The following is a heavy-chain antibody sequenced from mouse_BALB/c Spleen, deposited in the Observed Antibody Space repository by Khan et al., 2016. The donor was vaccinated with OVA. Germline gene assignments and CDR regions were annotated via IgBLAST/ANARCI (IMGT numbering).Heavy chain of an antibody. D-gene: IGHD3-1*01. V-gene: IGHV1-54*01. J-gene: IGHJ2*01. CDR1: GYAFTSYL. CDR3: ARSQLGLRFDY. Sequence: QVQLQQSGTELVRPGTSVKVSCKASGYAFTSYLIEWVNQRPGQGLEWIGLINPGNGNTNYNEKFKGKATLTADKSSSTAYMQPSRLTSDDSAVYFCARSQLGLRFDYWGQGTTLTVSS. CDR2: INPGNGNT.